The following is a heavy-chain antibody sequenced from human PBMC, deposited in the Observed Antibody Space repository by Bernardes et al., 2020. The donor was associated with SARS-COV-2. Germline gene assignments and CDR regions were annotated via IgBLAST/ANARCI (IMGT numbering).Heavy chain of an antibody. Sequence: SETLSLTCTVSGGSISSGGYYWSWIRQHPGKGLEWIGYIYYSGSTYYNPSLKSRVTISVDTSKNQFSLKLSSVTAADTAVYYCARDDCGGDCYSREEGDAFDIWGQGTMVTVSS. V-gene: IGHV4-31*03. J-gene: IGHJ3*02. D-gene: IGHD2-21*02. CDR3: ARDDCGGDCYSREEGDAFDI. CDR2: IYYSGST. CDR1: GGSISSGGYY.